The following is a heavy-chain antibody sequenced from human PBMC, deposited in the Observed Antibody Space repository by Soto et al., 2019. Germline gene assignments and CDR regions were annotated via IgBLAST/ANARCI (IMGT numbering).Heavy chain of an antibody. V-gene: IGHV4-59*01. CDR1: GGSISSYY. D-gene: IGHD3-16*01. Sequence: QVQLQESGPGLVKPSETLSLTCTVSGGSISSYYWSWIRQPPGEGLEWIGYIYYSGSTNYNPSLKSRVTITVATSKNQFSMKLSSVTAADTAVYYCARVGGGMEQDQQNWGDYMDVWGNGTTVTVSS. CDR2: IYYSGST. J-gene: IGHJ6*03. CDR3: ARVGGGMEQDQQNWGDYMDV.